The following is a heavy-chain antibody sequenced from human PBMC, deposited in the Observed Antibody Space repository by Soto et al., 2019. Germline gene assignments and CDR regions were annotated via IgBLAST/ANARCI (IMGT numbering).Heavy chain of an antibody. D-gene: IGHD2-8*01. CDR1: GYTFTSYD. Sequence: ASVKVSCKASGYTFTSYDINWVRQATGQRLEWVGWMNPNSDNTNYSQKFQGRGTMTRDTSANTAFMDLSSLRSEDRAAYYCARAYAVGPGDVYDIWGQGTMVTVSS. J-gene: IGHJ3*02. V-gene: IGHV1-8*01. CDR2: MNPNSDNT. CDR3: ARAYAVGPGDVYDI.